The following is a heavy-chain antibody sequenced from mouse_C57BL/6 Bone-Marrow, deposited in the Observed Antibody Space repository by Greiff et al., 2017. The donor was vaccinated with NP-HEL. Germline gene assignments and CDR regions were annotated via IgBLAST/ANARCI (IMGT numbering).Heavy chain of an antibody. CDR2: IWWDDDK. V-gene: IGHV8-8*01. D-gene: IGHD1-1*01. CDR1: GFSLSTFGMG. Sequence: VMLVESGPGILQPSQTLSLTCSFSGFSLSTFGMGVGWIRQPSGKGLEWLAHIWWDDDKDFNPALKSRLTISKDTSKNQVFLKIANVDTADTATYYCARIGFYGSSLYYYAMDYWGQGTSVTVSS. CDR3: ARIGFYGSSLYYYAMDY. J-gene: IGHJ4*01.